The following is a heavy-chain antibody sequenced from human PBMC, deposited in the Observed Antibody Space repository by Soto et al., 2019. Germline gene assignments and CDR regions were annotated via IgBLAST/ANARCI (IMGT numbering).Heavy chain of an antibody. CDR2: IKQDGSEK. CDR3: AKAGYYNGFDV. J-gene: IGHJ6*02. Sequence: EVQLVESGGGLVQPGGSLRLSCEASGLTFSRYWMTWVRQAPGKGLEWVANIKQDGSEKYYADSVKGRFTISRDNSKKSLYLQMNSLRAEDTAVYHCAKAGYYNGFDVWGQGTTVTVSS. V-gene: IGHV3-7*01. CDR1: GLTFSRYW.